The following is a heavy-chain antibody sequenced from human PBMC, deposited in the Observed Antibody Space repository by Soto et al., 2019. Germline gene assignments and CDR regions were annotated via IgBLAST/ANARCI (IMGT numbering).Heavy chain of an antibody. CDR1: GFTFSSYS. V-gene: IGHV3-21*01. D-gene: IGHD2-21*02. CDR3: ARSRTVGMDV. CDR2: ISSSSSYI. J-gene: IGHJ6*02. Sequence: PGESLKISCAASGFTFSSYSMNWVRQASGKGLEWVSSISSSSSYIYYADSVKGRFTISRDNAKNSLYLQMNSLRAEDTAVYYCARSRTVGMDVWGQGTTVTVSS.